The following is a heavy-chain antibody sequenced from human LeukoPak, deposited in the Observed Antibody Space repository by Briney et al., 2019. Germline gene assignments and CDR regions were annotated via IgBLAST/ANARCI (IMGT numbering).Heavy chain of an antibody. CDR1: GFTFSSYW. CDR2: IKQDGSEK. Sequence: GGSLRLSCAASGFTFSSYWMSWVRQAPGKGLEWVANIKQDGSEKYYVDSVKGRFTISRDNAKNSLYLQMNSLRAEDTAVYYCARGAQITMVRGVIITTSFDYWGQGTLVTVSS. D-gene: IGHD3-10*01. V-gene: IGHV3-7*01. CDR3: ARGAQITMVRGVIITTSFDY. J-gene: IGHJ4*02.